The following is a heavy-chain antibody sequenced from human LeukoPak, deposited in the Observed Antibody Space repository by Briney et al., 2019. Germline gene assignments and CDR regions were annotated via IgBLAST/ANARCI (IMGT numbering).Heavy chain of an antibody. CDR1: GFTFSSYA. Sequence: GGSLRLSCAASGFTFSSYAMSWVRQAPGKGLEWVSAISGSGGSTYYADSVKGRFTISRDNSKNTLYLQMNSLRAEDTAVYYCAKVYRGARDLRVNYFDYWGQGTLVTVSS. CDR2: ISGSGGST. V-gene: IGHV3-23*01. J-gene: IGHJ4*02. CDR3: AKVYRGARDLRVNYFDY. D-gene: IGHD3-16*02.